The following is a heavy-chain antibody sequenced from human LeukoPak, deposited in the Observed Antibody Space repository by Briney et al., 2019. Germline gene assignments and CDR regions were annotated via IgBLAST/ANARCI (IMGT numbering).Heavy chain of an antibody. J-gene: IGHJ6*03. Sequence: SETLSLTCAVSGGSISSSNWWSWVRQPPGKGLEWIGSIYYSGSTYYNPSLKSRVTISVDTSKNQFSLKLSSVTAADTAVYYCARGRDDYMDVWGKGTTVTVSS. V-gene: IGHV4-4*02. CDR2: IYYSGST. CDR3: ARGRDDYMDV. CDR1: GGSISSSNW. D-gene: IGHD3-10*01.